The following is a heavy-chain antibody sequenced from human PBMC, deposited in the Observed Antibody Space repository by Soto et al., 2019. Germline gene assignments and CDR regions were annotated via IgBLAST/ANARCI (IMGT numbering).Heavy chain of an antibody. J-gene: IGHJ2*01. D-gene: IGHD4-4*01. V-gene: IGHV3-30-3*01. CDR1: GFTFSSYA. Sequence: QVQLVESRGGVVQPGRSLRLSCAASGFTFSSYAMHWVRQAPGKGLEWVAVISYDGSNKYYADSVKGRFTISRDSSKNTLYLQMNSLRAEDTAVYYCARPLWRDDYNWGYFDLWGRGTLVTVSS. CDR2: ISYDGSNK. CDR3: ARPLWRDDYNWGYFDL.